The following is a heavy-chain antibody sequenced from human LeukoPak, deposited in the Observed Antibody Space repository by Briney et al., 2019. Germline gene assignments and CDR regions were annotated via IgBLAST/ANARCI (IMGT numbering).Heavy chain of an antibody. J-gene: IGHJ3*02. CDR1: GFTFSSYW. CDR3: GRHGGAFEM. V-gene: IGHV3-7*01. CDR2: IKHDGSER. Sequence: PGGSLRLSCAVSGFTFSSYWMSWVRQAPGNRLGWVANIKHDGSERNYVDSVKARFTISRDNAKNSLYLQMNSLRVEDTAVYYCGRHGGAFEMWGQGTMVTVSS.